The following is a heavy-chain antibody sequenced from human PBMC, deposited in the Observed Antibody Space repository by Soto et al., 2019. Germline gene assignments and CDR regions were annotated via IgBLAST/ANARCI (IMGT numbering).Heavy chain of an antibody. J-gene: IGHJ4*02. CDR1: GFTFSSYA. V-gene: IGHV3-23*01. CDR2: ISGSGGST. CDR3: ANGLGDRGPYYDFWTVYYFDY. Sequence: GGSLRLSCAASGFTFSSYAMSWVRQAPGKGLEWVSAISGSGGSTYYADSVKGRFTITRDNSKNTLYLQMNSLRAADTTVYYCANGLGDRGPYYDFWTVYYFDYWGQGALVTVSS. D-gene: IGHD3-3*01.